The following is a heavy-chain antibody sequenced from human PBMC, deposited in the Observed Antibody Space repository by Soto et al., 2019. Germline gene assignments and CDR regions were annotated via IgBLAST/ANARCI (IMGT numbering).Heavy chain of an antibody. V-gene: IGHV3-30*18. Sequence: QVQLVESGGRVAQPGRSLRLSCVGSGFTFGTSGMHWVRQAAGKGLVWVAVALNDGSSKFYADSVKGRFTISRDGSKNTLYLEMNRLRAEDTAVYYCVKDVGIAVALDSWGSGTLVTVSA. CDR3: VKDVGIAVALDS. CDR2: ALNDGSSK. D-gene: IGHD6-19*01. J-gene: IGHJ4*02. CDR1: GFTFGTSG.